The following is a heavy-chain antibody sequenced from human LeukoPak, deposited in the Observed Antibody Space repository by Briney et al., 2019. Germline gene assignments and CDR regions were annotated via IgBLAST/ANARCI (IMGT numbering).Heavy chain of an antibody. D-gene: IGHD5-18*01. J-gene: IGHJ4*02. CDR3: ARVGRGYSFNVYCFDY. CDR1: GFTFSSFA. Sequence: GGSLRLSCAASGFTFSSFALHWVRQAPGKGLQWVAVISYDGNNKYYADSVKGRFTISRDNSKNTLYLQMNNLRAQDTAVYYCARVGRGYSFNVYCFDYWGQGTLVTASS. V-gene: IGHV3-30*01. CDR2: ISYDGNNK.